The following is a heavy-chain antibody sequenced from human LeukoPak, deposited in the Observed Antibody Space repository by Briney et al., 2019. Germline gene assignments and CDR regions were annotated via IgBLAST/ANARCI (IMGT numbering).Heavy chain of an antibody. CDR2: ISAYNGDT. Sequence: ASVKVSCKASGYTFTSYGISWVRQAPGQGLEWMGWISAYNGDTNYAQKLQGRVTMTRNTSISTAYMELSSLRSEDTAVYYCARDMAGYWGQGTLVTVSS. CDR1: GYTFTSYG. J-gene: IGHJ4*02. V-gene: IGHV1-18*01. CDR3: ARDMAGY. D-gene: IGHD3-10*01.